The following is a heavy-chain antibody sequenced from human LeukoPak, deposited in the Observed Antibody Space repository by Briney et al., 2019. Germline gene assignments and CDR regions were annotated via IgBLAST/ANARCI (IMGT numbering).Heavy chain of an antibody. CDR2: IIPIFGIA. D-gene: IGHD4-17*01. CDR3: ARVNDYGDYGSDY. J-gene: IGHJ4*02. V-gene: IGHV1-69*04. CDR1: GGTFSSYA. Sequence: SVKVSCKASGGTFSSYAISWVRQAPGQGLEWMGRIIPIFGIANYAQKFQGRVTITADKSTSTAYMELSSLRSEDTAVYYCARVNDYGDYGSDYWGQGTLVTVSS.